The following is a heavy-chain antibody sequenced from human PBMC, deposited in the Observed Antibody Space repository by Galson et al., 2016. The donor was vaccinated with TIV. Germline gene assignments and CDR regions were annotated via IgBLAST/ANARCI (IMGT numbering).Heavy chain of an antibody. CDR2: VHSSGSS. V-gene: IGHV4-59*11. Sequence: SETLSLTCTVSGGSITRRYWSWIRQPPGKGLEWIGYVHSSGSSKHNPSLKSRVTISVDKSKNQFFLSLNSVTAADSAFFYCAGRVPYAYGDYIGAFDLWCQATLVTVSS. D-gene: IGHD4-17*01. CDR3: AGRVPYAYGDYIGAFDL. CDR1: GGSITRRY. J-gene: IGHJ3*01.